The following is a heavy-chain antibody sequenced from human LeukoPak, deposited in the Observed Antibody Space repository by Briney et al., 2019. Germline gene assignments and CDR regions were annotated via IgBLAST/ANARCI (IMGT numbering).Heavy chain of an antibody. CDR2: INHSGST. CDR3: ARGPEAGSSSSYYFDY. J-gene: IGHJ4*02. Sequence: PSETLSLTCAVYGGSFSGYYWSWIRQPPGKGLEWIGEINHSGSTNYNPPLKSRVTISVDTSKNQFSLKLSSVTAADTAVYYCARGPEAGSSSSYYFDYWGQGTLVTVSS. V-gene: IGHV4-34*01. CDR1: GGSFSGYY. D-gene: IGHD6-6*01.